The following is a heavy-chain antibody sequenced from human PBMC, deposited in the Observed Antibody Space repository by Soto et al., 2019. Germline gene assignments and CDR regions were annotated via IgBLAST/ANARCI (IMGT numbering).Heavy chain of an antibody. V-gene: IGHV3-30*04. CDR1: GFMFSSYA. CDR3: ARDRGIMITFGGVVVPPLSTGMDV. J-gene: IGHJ6*02. CDR2: ISYDGRNT. D-gene: IGHD3-16*02. Sequence: QVQLVESGGGVVQPGRSLRLSCAASGFMFSSYAMHWVRQAPGKGLEWLAVISYDGRNTYYADSVKGRFTISRDNSRKKLYLQMNSLRAEDTALYYCARDRGIMITFGGVVVPPLSTGMDVWGLGTTVTVSS.